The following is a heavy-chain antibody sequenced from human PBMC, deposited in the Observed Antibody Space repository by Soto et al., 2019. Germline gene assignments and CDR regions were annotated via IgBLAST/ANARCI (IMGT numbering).Heavy chain of an antibody. D-gene: IGHD6-13*01. V-gene: IGHV1-46*01. CDR1: GDGFTSCC. CDR3: TLDSSSYDRNYCDY. J-gene: IGHJ4*02. CDR2: INPSSGSK. Sequence: XSVKVSLNASGDGFTSCCISWWRHSPGQGLEWTAWINPSSGSKTYAQKFQGRVSMTRDTSTSTVYMELSSLRSEDTAVYYCTLDSSSYDRNYCDYWGQGTLVTVSS.